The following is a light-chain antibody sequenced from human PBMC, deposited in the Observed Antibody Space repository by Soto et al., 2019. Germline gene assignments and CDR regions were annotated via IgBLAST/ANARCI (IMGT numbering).Light chain of an antibody. CDR2: AAS. V-gene: IGKV1-39*01. J-gene: IGKJ2*01. CDR1: QNISNY. CDR3: QQSYITPYT. Sequence: DIQMTQSPSSLSASVGDRVTITCRASQNISNYLNWYQQKPGKAPKLLIYAASSLQSGVPSRFSGSGAGTDFTLTISSLQPEDFATDYCQQSYITPYTFGQGTKLEIK.